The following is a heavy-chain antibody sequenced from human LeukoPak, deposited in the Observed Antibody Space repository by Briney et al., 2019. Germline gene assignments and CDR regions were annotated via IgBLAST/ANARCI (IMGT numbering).Heavy chain of an antibody. CDR1: GFTFRNHG. V-gene: IGHV3-33*01. CDR3: VRDRGALQYFDY. CDR2: IWYDGSNK. Sequence: SLRLSCAASGFTFRNHGMHWIGQAPGKGLEWVAIIWYDGSNKYYADSLNGRFTISRYNSKNTLYLQMNSLRDDDTAVYYCVRDRGALQYFDYWGQGTLVTVSS. J-gene: IGHJ4*02. D-gene: IGHD5-24*01.